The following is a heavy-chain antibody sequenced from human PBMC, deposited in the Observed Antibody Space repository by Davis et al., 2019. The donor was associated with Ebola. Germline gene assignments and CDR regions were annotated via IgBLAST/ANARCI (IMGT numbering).Heavy chain of an antibody. D-gene: IGHD2-15*01. V-gene: IGHV1-18*01. CDR2: ISVYNANT. CDR1: GYTFTNYG. CDR3: ARLGRSGGSWTHYYAMDV. J-gene: IGHJ6*02. Sequence: ASVKVSCKPSGYTFTNYGINWVRQAPGQGLEWMGWISVYNANTNYAQKLQGRVTMTTDTSTSTAYMELRSLRSDDTAMYYCARLGRSGGSWTHYYAMDVWGQGTTVTVSS.